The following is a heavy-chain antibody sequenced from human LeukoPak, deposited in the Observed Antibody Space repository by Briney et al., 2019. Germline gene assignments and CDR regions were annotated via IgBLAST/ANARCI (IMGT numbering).Heavy chain of an antibody. Sequence: SETLSLTCAVYGGSFSGYYWSWIRQPPGKGLGWIGEINHSGSTNYNPSLKSRVTISVDTSKNQFSLKLSSVTAADTAVYYCARSHIRGYPRGGFDYWGQGTLVTVSS. V-gene: IGHV4-34*01. J-gene: IGHJ4*02. CDR2: INHSGST. CDR1: GGSFSGYY. D-gene: IGHD5-18*01. CDR3: ARSHIRGYPRGGFDY.